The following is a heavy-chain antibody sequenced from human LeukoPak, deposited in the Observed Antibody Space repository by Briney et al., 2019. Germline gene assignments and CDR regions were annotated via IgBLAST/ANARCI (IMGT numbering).Heavy chain of an antibody. J-gene: IGHJ4*02. CDR2: MNPNSGNT. D-gene: IGHD3-3*01. V-gene: IGHV1-8*01. CDR3: ARGGAGLRFLEWLSRTYRISYYFDY. CDR1: GYTFTSYD. Sequence: ASVKVSFKASGYTFTSYDINWVRQANGQGLEWMGWMNPNSGNTGYAQKFQGRVTMTRNTSISTAYMELSSLRSEDTAVYYCARGGAGLRFLEWLSRTYRISYYFDYWGQGTLVTVSS.